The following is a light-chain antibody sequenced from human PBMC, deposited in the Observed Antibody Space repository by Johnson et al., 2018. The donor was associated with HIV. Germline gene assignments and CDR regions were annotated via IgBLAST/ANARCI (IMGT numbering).Light chain of an antibody. V-gene: IGLV1-51*01. CDR2: DTI. CDR3: AAWDSSLSAHYV. Sequence: QSVLTQPPSVSAAPGQKVTISCSGSSSNIGSHYVSWYQQVPGTAPRLVIYDTIKRPSGIPDRFSGSKSGTSATLGITGLHTGDEADYFCAAWDSSLSAHYVFGAGTKIPLL. CDR1: SSNIGSHY. J-gene: IGLJ1*01.